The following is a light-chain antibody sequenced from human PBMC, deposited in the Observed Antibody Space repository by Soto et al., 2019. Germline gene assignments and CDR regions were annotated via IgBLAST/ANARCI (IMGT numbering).Light chain of an antibody. V-gene: IGKV3-15*01. CDR2: GAS. Sequence: EIVMTQSPATLSVSPGERATLSCRASQSVSSNLAWYQQKPGQAPRLLIYGASTRATGIPARFSGSGSGTEFTLTISSLQSEDFAVYYCQQYNNWPPNYTFGQGTKREIK. CDR1: QSVSSN. CDR3: QQYNNWPPNYT. J-gene: IGKJ2*01.